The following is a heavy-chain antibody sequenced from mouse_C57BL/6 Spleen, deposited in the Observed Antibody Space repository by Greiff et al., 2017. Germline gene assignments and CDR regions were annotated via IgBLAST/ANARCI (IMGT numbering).Heavy chain of an antibody. CDR2: INPSSGYT. CDR3: ARDLRYAMDD. Sequence: VQLQESGAELARPGASVKMSCKASGYTFTSYTMHWVKQRPGQGLEWIGYINPSSGYTKYNQKFKDKATLTADKSSSTAYMQLSSLTSEDSAVYYCARDLRYAMDDWGQGTSVTVSS. CDR1: GYTFTSYT. V-gene: IGHV1-4*01. J-gene: IGHJ4*01.